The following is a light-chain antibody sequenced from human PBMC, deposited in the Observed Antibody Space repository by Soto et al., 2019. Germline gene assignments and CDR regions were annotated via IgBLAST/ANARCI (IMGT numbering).Light chain of an antibody. V-gene: IGKV3-20*01. CDR3: QQYGSSPPIT. J-gene: IGKJ5*01. CDR1: QSVSSSY. CDR2: GAS. Sequence: EIVLTQSPGTLSLSPGERATLSCRASQSVSSSYLAWYQQKPGQAPRLLIYGASSRATGIPDRFSGSGSGTDFTLTISRLETEDFAVYYYQQYGSSPPITFGQGTRLEIK.